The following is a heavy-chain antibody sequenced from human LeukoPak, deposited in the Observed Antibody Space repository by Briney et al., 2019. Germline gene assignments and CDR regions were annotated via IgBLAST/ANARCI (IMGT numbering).Heavy chain of an antibody. CDR2: IHYSGST. V-gene: IGHV4-39*07. CDR1: GGSISSSSYY. CDR3: ARERKQFVTSTDYGYYYYMDV. D-gene: IGHD4/OR15-4a*01. J-gene: IGHJ6*03. Sequence: SETLSLTCTVSGGSISSSSYYWAWIRQPPGKGLEWIGSIHYSGSTYYNPSLQSRVTISVDTFKNQFSLKLISVTAADTAVYYCARERKQFVTSTDYGYYYYMDVWGKGTALTVSS.